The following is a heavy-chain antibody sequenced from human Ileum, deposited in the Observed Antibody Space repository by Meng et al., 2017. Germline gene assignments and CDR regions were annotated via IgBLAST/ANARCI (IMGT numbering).Heavy chain of an antibody. D-gene: IGHD3-10*01. J-gene: IGHJ2*01. CDR3: ASPPSEGDL. Sequence: QGQRVEAGGVVRAPGRPPSRSFAASGFPFSCYAMHWVLQAPGKGLVWVAVISYDGSNKSYADSVKGRFTISRDNSKNTLYLQMNSLRAEDTAVYYCASPPSEGDLWGRGTLVTVSS. CDR1: GFPFSCYA. CDR2: ISYDGSNK. V-gene: IGHV3-30*04.